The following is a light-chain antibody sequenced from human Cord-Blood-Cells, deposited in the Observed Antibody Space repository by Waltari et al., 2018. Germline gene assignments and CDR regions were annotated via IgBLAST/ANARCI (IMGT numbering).Light chain of an antibody. CDR1: QRVSSSY. J-gene: IGKJ1*01. V-gene: IGKV3-20*01. CDR2: GAS. Sequence: EIVLTQSPGTLSLSPGERATLSCRASQRVSSSYLAWYQQKLGQAPRLLTYGASSRATGIPDRFSGSGSRTDFTLTISRLEPEDFAVYYCQQYGSSQWTFGQGTKGEIK. CDR3: QQYGSSQWT.